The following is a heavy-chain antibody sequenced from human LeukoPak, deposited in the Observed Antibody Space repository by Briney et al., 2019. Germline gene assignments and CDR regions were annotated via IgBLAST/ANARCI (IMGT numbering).Heavy chain of an antibody. J-gene: IGHJ4*02. D-gene: IGHD2-21*02. CDR1: GGSISSGGYY. CDR2: IYYSGST. CDR3: ARVLAYCGGDCPDDY. V-gene: IGHV4-31*03. Sequence: SETLSLTCTVSGGSISSGGYYWSWIRQHPGKGLEWIGYIYYSGSTYYNPSLKSRITISVDTSKNQFSLKLSSVTAADTAVYYCARVLAYCGGDCPDDYWGQGTLVTVSS.